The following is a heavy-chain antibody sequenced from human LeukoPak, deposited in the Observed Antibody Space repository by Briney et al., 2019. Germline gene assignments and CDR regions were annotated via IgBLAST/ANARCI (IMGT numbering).Heavy chain of an antibody. D-gene: IGHD3-10*01. CDR2: ISSSSSYI. V-gene: IGHV3-21*01. CDR1: GFTFSSCS. J-gene: IGHJ4*02. CDR3: ARDRSGLLWFGELNYFDY. Sequence: GGSLRLSCAASGFTFSSCSMNWVRQAPGKGLEWVSSISSSSSYIYYADSVKGRFTISRDNAKNSLYLQMNSLRAEDTAVYYCARDRSGLLWFGELNYFDYWGQGTLVTVSS.